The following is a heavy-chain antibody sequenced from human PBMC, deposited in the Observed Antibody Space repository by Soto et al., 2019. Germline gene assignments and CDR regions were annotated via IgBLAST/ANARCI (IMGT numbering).Heavy chain of an antibody. Sequence: QLQLQESGPGLVKPSETLSLTCTVSGGSISSSSYYWGWIRQPPGKGLERIGSLYYSGSTYYNPTLKSRVTISADTSKHQFSLKLTSVTAADTAVYYCAGQVTVRGDTQRYYFDYWGQGTLVTVSS. V-gene: IGHV4-39*01. CDR3: AGQVTVRGDTQRYYFDY. CDR2: LYYSGST. D-gene: IGHD3-10*01. J-gene: IGHJ4*02. CDR1: GGSISSSSYY.